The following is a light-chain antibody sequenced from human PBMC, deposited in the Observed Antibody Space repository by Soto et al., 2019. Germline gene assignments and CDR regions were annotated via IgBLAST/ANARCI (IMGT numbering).Light chain of an antibody. CDR3: SSYTSSSTLYV. V-gene: IGLV2-14*01. CDR2: DVS. CDR1: SSDVGGYNY. J-gene: IGLJ1*01. Sequence: QSVLTQPASVSGSPGQSITISCTGTSSDVGGYNYVSWYQQHPGKAPKLMIYDVSNRPSGVSNRFSGSKSDNTASLTISGLQAEDEADYYYSSYTSSSTLYVFGTGTKVTVL.